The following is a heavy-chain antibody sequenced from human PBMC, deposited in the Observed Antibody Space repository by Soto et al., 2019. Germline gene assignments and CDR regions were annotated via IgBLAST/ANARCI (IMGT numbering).Heavy chain of an antibody. CDR1: GGSISSSSYY. V-gene: IGHV4-39*01. Sequence: PSETLSLTCTVSGGSISSSSYYWGWIRQPPGKGLEWIGSIYYSGSTYYNPSLKSRVTISVDTSKNQFSLKLSSVTAADTAVYYCARPNPSVGATNIWFDPWGQGTLVTVSS. CDR2: IYYSGST. CDR3: ARPNPSVGATNIWFDP. D-gene: IGHD1-26*01. J-gene: IGHJ5*02.